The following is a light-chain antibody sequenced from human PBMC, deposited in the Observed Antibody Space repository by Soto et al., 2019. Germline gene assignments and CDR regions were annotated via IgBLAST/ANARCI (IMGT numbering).Light chain of an antibody. CDR2: WAS. CDR1: QSVLYSSNNKNY. CDR3: QQYYSVPYT. V-gene: IGKV4-1*01. J-gene: IGKJ2*01. Sequence: DFVMTQSADSLAVSLGERATINCKSSQSVLYSSNNKNYLAWYQQKPGQPPRLLIYWASTREFGVPDRFTGSGSGTDFTLTISSLQVEDGAVYFCQQYYSVPYTFGQGTKLEIK.